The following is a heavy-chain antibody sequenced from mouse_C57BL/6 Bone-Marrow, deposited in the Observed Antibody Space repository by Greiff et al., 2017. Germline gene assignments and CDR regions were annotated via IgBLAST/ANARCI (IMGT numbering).Heavy chain of an antibody. V-gene: IGHV1-76*01. CDR1: GYTFTDYY. J-gene: IGHJ2*01. CDR3: ARAYGNGYFDY. D-gene: IGHD2-1*01. Sequence: VQLQQSGAELVRPGASVKLSCKASGYTFTDYYINWVKQRPGQGLEWIASIYPGSGNTCYNEKFKGKATLTADKSSSPAYLQLSSLTSEDSAVYFSARAYGNGYFDYWGQGTTLTVAA. CDR2: IYPGSGNT.